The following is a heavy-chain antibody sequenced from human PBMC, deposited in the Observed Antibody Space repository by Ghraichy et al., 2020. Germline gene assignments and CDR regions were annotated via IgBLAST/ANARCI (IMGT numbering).Heavy chain of an antibody. V-gene: IGHV1-2*04. Sequence: ASVKVSCKASGYTFSGNYVHWVRQAPGQGLEWMGWINPNSGGTKYTQKFQGWVTMTINTSISTVYMELSRLRSDDTAVYFCAREASTNSWVFDCWGQGTLVTVSS. CDR3: AREASTNSWVFDC. CDR2: INPNSGGT. D-gene: IGHD6-13*01. J-gene: IGHJ4*02. CDR1: GYTFSGNY.